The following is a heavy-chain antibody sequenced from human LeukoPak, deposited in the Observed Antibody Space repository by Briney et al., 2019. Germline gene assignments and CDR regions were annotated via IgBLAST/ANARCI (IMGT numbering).Heavy chain of an antibody. V-gene: IGHV1-18*01. D-gene: IGHD4/OR15-4a*01. CDR2: ISAYNGNT. CDR3: ARRVPHYYYGMDV. CDR1: GYIFTTYG. Sequence: GASVKVSCKASGYIFTTYGISWVRQAPGQGLEWMGWISAYNGNTNYAQRLQGRVAMTTDTSTSTAYMELRSLGSDDTAVYYCARRVPHYYYGMDVWGQGTTVTVSS. J-gene: IGHJ6*02.